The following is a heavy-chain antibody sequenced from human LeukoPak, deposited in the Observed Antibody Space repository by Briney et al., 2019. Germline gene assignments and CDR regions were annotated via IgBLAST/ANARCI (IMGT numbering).Heavy chain of an antibody. CDR3: ARVGVHYYDSSGYYPPGYAFDI. CDR1: GFTFSSYA. D-gene: IGHD3-22*01. J-gene: IGHJ3*02. Sequence: GGSLRLSCAASGFTFSSYAMSWVRQAPGKGLEWVSAISGSGGSTYYADSVKGRFTISRDNSKSTLYLQMNSLRAEDTAVYYCARVGVHYYDSSGYYPPGYAFDIWGQGTMVTVSS. V-gene: IGHV3-23*01. CDR2: ISGSGGST.